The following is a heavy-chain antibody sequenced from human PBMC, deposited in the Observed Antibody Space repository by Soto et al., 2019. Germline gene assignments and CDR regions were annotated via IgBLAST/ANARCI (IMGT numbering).Heavy chain of an antibody. J-gene: IGHJ4*02. CDR1: GTSVRSGTYY. V-gene: IGHV4-61*01. D-gene: IGHD1-26*01. Sequence: QVQLQESGPGQLKPSETLSLTCSVSGTSVRSGTYYWTWIRQRPGKGLEWIGYMYYGGRTNYNPSLKGRLTMSIDESKNQFSLRLHSVTAADTAMYYCAGDRIGPGATFDLWGQGNLVAVSS. CDR2: MYYGGRT. CDR3: AGDRIGPGATFDL.